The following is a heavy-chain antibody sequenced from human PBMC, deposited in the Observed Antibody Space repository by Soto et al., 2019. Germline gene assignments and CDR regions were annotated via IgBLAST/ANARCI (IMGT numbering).Heavy chain of an antibody. V-gene: IGHV1-46*03. D-gene: IGHD3-22*01. Sequence: ASVKVSCKASGGTFSSYAISWVRQAPGQGLEWMGIINPSGGSTSYAQKFQGRVTMTRDTSTSTVYMELSSLRSEDTAVYYCARVPYYDSSGYYYLFDYWGQGTLVTVSS. CDR2: INPSGGST. J-gene: IGHJ4*02. CDR3: ARVPYYDSSGYYYLFDY. CDR1: GGTFSSYA.